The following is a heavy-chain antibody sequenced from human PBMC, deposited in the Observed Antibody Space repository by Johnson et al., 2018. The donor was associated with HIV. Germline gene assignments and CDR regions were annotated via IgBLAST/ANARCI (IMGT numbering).Heavy chain of an antibody. Sequence: QVQLVESGGGVVQPGRSLRLSCAASGFTFSSYAMHWVRQAPGKGLEWAAVISYGGNNKYYADSVKGRFTISRDNSKNTLYLQMARLRAEDTAVYYCARDVKVCAFDIWGQGTMVTVSS. CDR1: GFTFSSYA. J-gene: IGHJ3*02. CDR3: ARDVKVCAFDI. CDR2: ISYGGNNK. D-gene: IGHD3-16*01. V-gene: IGHV3-30-3*01.